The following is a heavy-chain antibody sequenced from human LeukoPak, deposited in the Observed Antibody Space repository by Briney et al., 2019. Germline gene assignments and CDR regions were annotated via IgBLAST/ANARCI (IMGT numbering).Heavy chain of an antibody. V-gene: IGHV4-59*01. CDR1: GGSISGYY. CDR2: IYYSGST. J-gene: IGHJ4*02. D-gene: IGHD2-15*01. Sequence: SETLSLTCTVSGGSISGYYWTWIRQPPGKGLEWIGYIYYSGSTNYNPSLKSRVIILVDTSKNQFSLKLSSVTAADTAVYYCARWFCSGGSCRGAVDYWGQGTLVTVSS. CDR3: ARWFCSGGSCRGAVDY.